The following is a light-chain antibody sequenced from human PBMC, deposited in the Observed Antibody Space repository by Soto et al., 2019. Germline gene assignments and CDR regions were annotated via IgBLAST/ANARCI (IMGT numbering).Light chain of an antibody. CDR2: AAS. Sequence: DIQMTQSPSSLSASVGDSVTITCRASQSISSYLKWYQQKPGQAPKLLIYAASSLQSGVPSRFSGSGSGTDLTLTIISLQPEDFATYYGQQSYSTPYTFVQGTKLEIK. J-gene: IGKJ2*01. CDR3: QQSYSTPYT. CDR1: QSISSY. V-gene: IGKV1-39*01.